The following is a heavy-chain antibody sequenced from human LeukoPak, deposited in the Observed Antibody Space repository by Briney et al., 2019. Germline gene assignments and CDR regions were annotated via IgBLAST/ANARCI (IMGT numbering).Heavy chain of an antibody. V-gene: IGHV4-30-4*01. D-gene: IGHD3-22*01. CDR2: IYHSGST. CDR1: GGSISSGDYY. CDR3: ARDNYYDSSGYYRPLVY. Sequence: SETLSLTCTVSGGSISSGDYYWSWIRQPPGKGLEWIGYIYHSGSTYYNPSLKSRVTISVDRSKNQFSLKLSSVTAADTAVYYCARDNYYDSSGYYRPLVYWGQGTLVTVSS. J-gene: IGHJ4*02.